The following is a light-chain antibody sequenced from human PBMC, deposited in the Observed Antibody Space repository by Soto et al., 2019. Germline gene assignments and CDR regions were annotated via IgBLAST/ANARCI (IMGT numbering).Light chain of an antibody. CDR3: AAWDDSLGGVV. CDR2: RNN. CDR1: SSNIGSNY. V-gene: IGLV1-47*01. J-gene: IGLJ2*01. Sequence: QSVLTQPPSASGTPGQRVTISCSGSSSNIGSNYVYWYQQLPGTAPKLLIYRNNQRPSGVPDRFSGSRSGTSAPLAISGLRSEDEADYYCAAWDDSLGGVVFGGGTQLTVL.